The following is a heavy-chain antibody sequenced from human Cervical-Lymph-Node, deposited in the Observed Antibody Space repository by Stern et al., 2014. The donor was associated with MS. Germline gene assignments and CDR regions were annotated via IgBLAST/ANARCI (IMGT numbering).Heavy chain of an antibody. J-gene: IGHJ3*02. Sequence: VQLVESGGGVVQPGRSLRISCAASGFTFSSYGMHWVRQAPGKGLERVAVISYDGSNKYYADSVKGRFTIARDNSKNTLYLQMNSLRAEDTAVYYCAKGYSSSWYNDAFDIWGQGTMVTVSS. CDR3: AKGYSSSWYNDAFDI. V-gene: IGHV3-30*18. CDR1: GFTFSSYG. D-gene: IGHD6-13*01. CDR2: ISYDGSNK.